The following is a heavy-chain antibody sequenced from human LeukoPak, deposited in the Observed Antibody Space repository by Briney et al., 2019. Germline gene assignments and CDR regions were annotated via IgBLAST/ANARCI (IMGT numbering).Heavy chain of an antibody. Sequence: ASVKVSCKVSGYTFTDYYMHWVQQAPGKGLEWMALVNPEDGETIYAEKFQGRVTITADTSTDTAYMELSSLRSEDTAVYYCATDKIRYCGGDCSKNDAFDIWGQGTMVTVSS. CDR3: ATDKIRYCGGDCSKNDAFDI. CDR1: GYTFTDYY. V-gene: IGHV1-69-2*01. D-gene: IGHD2-21*01. J-gene: IGHJ3*02. CDR2: VNPEDGET.